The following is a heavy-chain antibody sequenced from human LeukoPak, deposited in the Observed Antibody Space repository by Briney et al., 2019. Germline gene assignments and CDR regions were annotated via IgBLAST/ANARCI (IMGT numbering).Heavy chain of an antibody. Sequence: GGSLRLSCAASGFTVSSNYMSWVRQAPGKGLEWVSVIYSGGSTYYADSVKGRFTISRDNTKNTLYLQMNSLRAEDTAVYYCARGSEPIAAFDIWGQGTMVTVSS. J-gene: IGHJ3*02. CDR1: GFTVSSNY. CDR3: ARGSEPIAAFDI. D-gene: IGHD2-21*01. V-gene: IGHV3-53*01. CDR2: IYSGGST.